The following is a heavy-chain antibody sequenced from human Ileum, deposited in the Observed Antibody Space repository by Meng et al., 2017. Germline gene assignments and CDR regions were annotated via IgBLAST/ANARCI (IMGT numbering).Heavy chain of an antibody. Sequence: QVKLQEPGPGLLKPSGTRSLTCAVSGGCISTSDWWSWVRQPPGKGLEWIGEIHHSGSTNYHPSLKSRVTISVDKSKNQFSLKLNSVTAADTAVYYCAREWSGSYRHFDYWGQGTLVTVSS. J-gene: IGHJ4*02. CDR3: AREWSGSYRHFDY. CDR2: IHHSGST. CDR1: GGCISTSDW. D-gene: IGHD1-26*01. V-gene: IGHV4-4*02.